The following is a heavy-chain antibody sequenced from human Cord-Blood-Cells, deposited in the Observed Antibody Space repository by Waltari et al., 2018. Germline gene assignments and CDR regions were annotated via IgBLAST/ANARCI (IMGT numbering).Heavy chain of an antibody. Sequence: QVKLVQSGAEVKKPGASVKVSCKVSGYTLTELSMHWVRQAPGKGLEWMGGLDPEDGETIYAQKFQGRVTMTEDTSTDTAYMELSSLRSEDTAVYYCATGIFGVVIDAFDIWGQGTMVTVSS. D-gene: IGHD3-3*01. CDR1: GYTLTELS. CDR2: LDPEDGET. CDR3: ATGIFGVVIDAFDI. V-gene: IGHV1-24*01. J-gene: IGHJ3*02.